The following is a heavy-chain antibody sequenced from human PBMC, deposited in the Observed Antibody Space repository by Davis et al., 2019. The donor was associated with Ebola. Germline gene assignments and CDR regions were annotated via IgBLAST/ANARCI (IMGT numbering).Heavy chain of an antibody. CDR1: GFSLTTEY. V-gene: IGHV3-53*01. D-gene: IGHD3-9*01. CDR2: IHNNDKT. Sequence: PGGSLRLSCAVSGFSLTTEYMSWVRQPPGKGLEWVAIIHNNDKTHYADSVKGRFTISRDISKNTAYLQINSLRADDTAMYYCASFIFGGQGTMVTVSS. CDR3: ASFIF. J-gene: IGHJ3*01.